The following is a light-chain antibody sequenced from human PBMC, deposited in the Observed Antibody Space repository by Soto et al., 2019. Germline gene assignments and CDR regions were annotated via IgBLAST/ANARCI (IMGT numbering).Light chain of an antibody. J-gene: IGKJ4*01. V-gene: IGKV3-20*01. CDR1: QTITNNY. CDR2: GAS. CDR3: QQYGDWPLT. Sequence: EIVLTQSPATLSSFPGDRVTLSCRASQTITNNYLAWYQQKPGQAPRLLIYGASSRATDIPDRFIGSGSGTYFTLTISRLEPEDFAVYYCQQYGDWPLTFGGGTKVDIK.